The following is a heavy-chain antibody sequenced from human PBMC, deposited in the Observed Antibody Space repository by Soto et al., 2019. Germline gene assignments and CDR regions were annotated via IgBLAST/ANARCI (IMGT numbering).Heavy chain of an antibody. CDR3: ARDRGSGWYWFDY. D-gene: IGHD6-19*01. J-gene: IGHJ4*02. CDR2: IWYDGSNK. V-gene: IGHV3-33*01. CDR1: GFTFSSYG. Sequence: QVQLVESGGGMVQPGRSLRLSCAASGFTFSSYGMHWVRQAPGKRLEWVAVIWYDGSNKYYADSVKGRFTISRDNSKNTLYLQMNSLRAEDTAVYYCARDRGSGWYWFDYWGQGTLVTVSS.